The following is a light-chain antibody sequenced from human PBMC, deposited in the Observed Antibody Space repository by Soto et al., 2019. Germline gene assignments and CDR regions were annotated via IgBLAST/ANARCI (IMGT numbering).Light chain of an antibody. CDR2: EVI. V-gene: IGLV2-18*02. J-gene: IGLJ1*01. CDR1: SRDVGKYDR. Sequence: QSVLTQPPSVSGSPGQSVTISCTGTSRDVGKYDRVSWYQQPPGTAPKLIIYEVINRPSGVPARFSGSKSGNTASLTISGLQAEDEADYYCSSYMSTSRYVFGAGTKSPS. CDR3: SSYMSTSRYV.